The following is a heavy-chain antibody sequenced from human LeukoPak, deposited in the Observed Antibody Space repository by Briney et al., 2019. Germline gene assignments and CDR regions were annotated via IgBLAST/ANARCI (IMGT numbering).Heavy chain of an antibody. V-gene: IGHV4-38-2*01. Sequence: SSETLSLTCAVSGSSIRDGYDWGWIRQPPGKGLEWIGSISHSGSTFYNPSLRSRVTISLDTSKNQFSLKLMSVTAADTAVYYCARAAGGRYGGNPCWLFDLWGRGTLVTVSS. CDR2: ISHSGST. CDR3: ARAAGGRYGGNPCWLFDL. CDR1: GSSIRDGYD. D-gene: IGHD4-23*01. J-gene: IGHJ2*01.